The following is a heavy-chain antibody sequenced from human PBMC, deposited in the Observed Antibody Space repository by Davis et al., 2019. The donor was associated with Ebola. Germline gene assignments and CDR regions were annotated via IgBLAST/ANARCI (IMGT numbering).Heavy chain of an antibody. V-gene: IGHV4-34*01. D-gene: IGHD3/OR15-3a*01. J-gene: IGHJ4*02. CDR1: GGSFSDYY. CDR2: INRRGRA. CDR3: ASPHQIRGRNYFDC. Sequence: PSETLSLTCAVYGGSFSDYYWSWIRRPPGKGLEWIGEINRRGRAYYNPSLKSRVTISVDTSKNQFSLKLSSVTAADTAVYYCASPHQIRGRNYFDCWGQGTLVTVSS.